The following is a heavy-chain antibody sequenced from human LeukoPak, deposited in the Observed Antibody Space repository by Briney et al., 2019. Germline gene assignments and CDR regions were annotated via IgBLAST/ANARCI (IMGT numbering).Heavy chain of an antibody. D-gene: IGHD4-17*01. Sequence: PSETLSLTCIVSGGSISSYYWSWIRQPPGKGLEWIGYIYYSGSTNYNPSLKSRVTISVDTSKNQFSLKLSSVTAADTAVYYCASYDYGDYGFDYWGQGTLVTVSS. V-gene: IGHV4-59*01. CDR2: IYYSGST. CDR1: GGSISSYY. J-gene: IGHJ4*02. CDR3: ASYDYGDYGFDY.